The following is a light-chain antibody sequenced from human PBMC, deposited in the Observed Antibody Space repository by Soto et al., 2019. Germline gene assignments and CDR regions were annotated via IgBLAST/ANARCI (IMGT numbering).Light chain of an antibody. J-gene: IGKJ1*01. CDR2: DAS. CDR1: GDINDW. Sequence: DIQRTQCPSTLSASIGDRVTITCRASGDINDWLAWYQQKPGNAPKFLIYDASTLQSGVPSRLSGSGSGTEFTLTISSLQPDDSATYYCQQYKSRRTFGQGTKVDIK. V-gene: IGKV1-5*01. CDR3: QQYKSRRT.